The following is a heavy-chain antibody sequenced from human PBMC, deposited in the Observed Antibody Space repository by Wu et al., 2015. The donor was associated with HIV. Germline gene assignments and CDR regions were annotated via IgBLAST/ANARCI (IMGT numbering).Heavy chain of an antibody. CDR3: VRDAGPVDFDY. V-gene: IGHV1-2*02. CDR1: GYTFTGYY. Sequence: QVQLVQSGAEVKKPGASVKVSCKASGYTFTGYYMHWVRQAPGQGLEWMGWINPQNGGTKYAQRFHDRVTVTTDTSANTVYMELSGLTSDDTAVYFCVRDAGPVDFDYWGQGHLSPSP. D-gene: IGHD2-2*01. CDR2: INPQNGGT. J-gene: IGHJ4*02.